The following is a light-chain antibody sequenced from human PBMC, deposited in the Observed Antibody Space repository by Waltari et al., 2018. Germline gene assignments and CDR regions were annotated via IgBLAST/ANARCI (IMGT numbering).Light chain of an antibody. CDR2: GKN. Sequence: SSELTQDPAVSVALGQTVRIPCQGDSLRRHYASWYQQNPGPAPVLVIYGKNNRPSGIPDRFSGSSSGNTASLTITGAQAEDEADYYCNSRDSSGNHVVFGGGTKLTVL. CDR1: SLRRHY. V-gene: IGLV3-19*01. J-gene: IGLJ2*01. CDR3: NSRDSSGNHVV.